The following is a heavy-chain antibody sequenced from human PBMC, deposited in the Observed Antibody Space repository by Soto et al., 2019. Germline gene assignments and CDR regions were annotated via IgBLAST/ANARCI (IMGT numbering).Heavy chain of an antibody. J-gene: IGHJ6*02. CDR3: ARDKRVTTRYYYYGMDV. D-gene: IGHD4-4*01. CDR2: VSHDGRNT. Sequence: GGSLRLSCAASGFTFSDYAMHWVRQAPGKGLEWVAVVSHDGRNTHYADSVKGRFTISRDSSKNTVSLEMTSLRAEDTAVYYCARDKRVTTRYYYYGMDVWGQGTTVTVSS. CDR1: GFTFSDYA. V-gene: IGHV3-30*03.